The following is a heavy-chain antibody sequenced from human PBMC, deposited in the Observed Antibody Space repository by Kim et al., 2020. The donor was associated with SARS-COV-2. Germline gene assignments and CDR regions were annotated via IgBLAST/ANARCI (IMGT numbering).Heavy chain of an antibody. CDR3: AKSGMAMAGQGVAFDI. D-gene: IGHD6-19*01. CDR2: IYSGGET. J-gene: IGHJ3*02. Sequence: GGSLRLSCAASGFTVYNNYMNWVRQAPGKGLEWVSVIYSGGETYYADSVKGRFTISRDDSKNTLFLHMSSLRADDTALYYCAKSGMAMAGQGVAFDIWGRGTVVTVSS. V-gene: IGHV3-53*01. CDR1: GFTVYNNY.